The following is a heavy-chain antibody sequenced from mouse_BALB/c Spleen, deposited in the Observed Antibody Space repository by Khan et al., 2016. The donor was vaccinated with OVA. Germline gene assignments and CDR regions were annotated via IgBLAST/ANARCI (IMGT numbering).Heavy chain of an antibody. CDR1: GYTFTSNYA. V-gene: IGHV3-2*02. CDR2: ISYSGST. Sequence: EVQLQESGPGLVKPSQSLSLTCTVTGYTFTSNYAWSWIRQFPGNKLEWMGYISYSGSTNYNPSLKGRISVTRDTSENQFFLRLNSVTTADTATSDCARQNSYDDALDYWGQGTSVTVSS. D-gene: IGHD1-1*01. J-gene: IGHJ4*01. CDR3: ARQNSYDDALDY.